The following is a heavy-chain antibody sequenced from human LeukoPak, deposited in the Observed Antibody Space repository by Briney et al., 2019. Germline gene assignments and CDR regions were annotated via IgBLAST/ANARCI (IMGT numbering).Heavy chain of an antibody. CDR3: ARVTTVTEGAFDI. J-gene: IGHJ3*02. CDR2: ISTSGST. CDR1: AASISNYH. V-gene: IGHV4-4*07. Sequence: SETLSLTCTVSAASISNYHWSWIRHPAGKGLEWIGRISTSGSTNYNPSLKSRVTMSVDTSKNQFSLKLTSVTAADTAVYYCARVTTVTEGAFDIWGQGTMVTVSS. D-gene: IGHD4-17*01.